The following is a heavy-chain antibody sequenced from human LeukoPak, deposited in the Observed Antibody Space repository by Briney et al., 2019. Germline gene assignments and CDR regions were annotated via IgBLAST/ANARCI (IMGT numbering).Heavy chain of an antibody. CDR1: GGTFSSYA. CDR3: ARKPPYYDSDGPRWALDV. V-gene: IGHV1-46*01. CDR2: INPSGGGT. D-gene: IGHD3-22*01. Sequence: GASVKVSCKASGGTFSSYAISWVRQAPGQGLEWMGIINPSGGGTSYAQKFQGRVTMTRDTSTSTAYMELRNLKSDDTAVYFCARKPPYYDSDGPRWALDVWGQGTMVTVSS. J-gene: IGHJ3*01.